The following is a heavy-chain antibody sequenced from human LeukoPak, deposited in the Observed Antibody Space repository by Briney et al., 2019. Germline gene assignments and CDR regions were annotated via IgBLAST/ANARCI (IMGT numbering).Heavy chain of an antibody. CDR3: AKDLSVAGIDWFDP. V-gene: IGHV3-30*02. D-gene: IGHD6-19*01. Sequence: TGGSLRLSCAASGFTFSSYGMHWVRQAPGKGLEWVAFIRYDGSNKYYADSVKGRFTISRDNSKNTLYLQMNSLRAEDTAVYYCAKDLSVAGIDWFDPWGQGTLVTISS. CDR2: IRYDGSNK. CDR1: GFTFSSYG. J-gene: IGHJ5*02.